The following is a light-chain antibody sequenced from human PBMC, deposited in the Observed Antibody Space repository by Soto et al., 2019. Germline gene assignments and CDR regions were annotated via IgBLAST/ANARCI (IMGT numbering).Light chain of an antibody. CDR2: AAS. V-gene: IGKV1-12*01. CDR1: QGITSW. CDR3: QQTSSFPLT. J-gene: IGKJ4*01. Sequence: DIQMTQFPSFVSAFVGDRFTITCRASQGITSWLAWYQQKPGRAPKLLIHAASSLESGVPSRFSGSGSGTDFTLTISSLQPEDFATYYCQQTSSFPLTFGGGTKVEIK.